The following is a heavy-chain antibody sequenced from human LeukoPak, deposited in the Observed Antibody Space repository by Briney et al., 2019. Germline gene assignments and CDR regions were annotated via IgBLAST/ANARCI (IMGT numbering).Heavy chain of an antibody. J-gene: IGHJ3*01. CDR3: ARDRAFPGRGRPDVLDF. V-gene: IGHV3-21*01. CDR1: GFTFSNYN. D-gene: IGHD1-26*01. Sequence: TGGSLRLSCAASGFTFSNYNMNWVRQAPGKGLEWVSSISTSSSYIYYADSVKGRFTTSRDNAKNSLYLQMNRLRAEDKAVYFCARDRAFPGRGRPDVLDFWGQRTMVTVSS. CDR2: ISTSSSYI.